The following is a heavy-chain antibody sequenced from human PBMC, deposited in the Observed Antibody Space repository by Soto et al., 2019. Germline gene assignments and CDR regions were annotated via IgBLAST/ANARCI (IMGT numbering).Heavy chain of an antibody. CDR2: IYYSGST. CDR3: ARVRVTTLGENYYYYGMDV. CDR1: GGSISSGGYY. V-gene: IGHV4-31*03. D-gene: IGHD4-4*01. Sequence: SETLSLTCTVSGGSISSGGYYWSWIRQHPGKGLEWIGYIYYSGSTYYNPSLKSRVTISVDTSKNQFSLKLSSVTAADTAVYSCARVRVTTLGENYYYYGMDVWGQGNTVT. J-gene: IGHJ6*02.